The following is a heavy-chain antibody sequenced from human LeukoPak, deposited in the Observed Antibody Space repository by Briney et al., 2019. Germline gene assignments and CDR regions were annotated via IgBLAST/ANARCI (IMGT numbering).Heavy chain of an antibody. CDR2: ISGSGGST. J-gene: IGHJ4*02. Sequence: PGGSLRLSCAASGFTFSSYGMSWVRQAPGKGLEWVSAISGSGGSTYYADSVKGRFTISRDNSKNTLYLQMNSLRAEDTAVYYCAGTEVERRDILTGYPLDYWGQGTLVTVSS. D-gene: IGHD3-9*01. CDR3: AGTEVERRDILTGYPLDY. CDR1: GFTFSSYG. V-gene: IGHV3-23*01.